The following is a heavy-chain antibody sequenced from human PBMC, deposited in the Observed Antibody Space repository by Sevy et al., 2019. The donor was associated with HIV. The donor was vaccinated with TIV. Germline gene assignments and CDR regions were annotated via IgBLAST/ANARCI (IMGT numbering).Heavy chain of an antibody. CDR2: IFRSGDVT. D-gene: IGHD3-22*01. V-gene: IGHV3-23*01. Sequence: GGSLRISCTASGFTFSSYAMNWVRQAPGKGLEWVSTIFRSGDVTYYADSVKGRFTISRDNSRNTLYLQMNSLRAEDTAVSYCAGARYDSSGSFDAFDIRGQGTMVTVSS. CDR3: AGARYDSSGSFDAFDI. J-gene: IGHJ3*02. CDR1: GFTFSSYA.